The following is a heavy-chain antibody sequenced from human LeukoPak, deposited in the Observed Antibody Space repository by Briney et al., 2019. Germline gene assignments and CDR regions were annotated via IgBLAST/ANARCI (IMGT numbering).Heavy chain of an antibody. D-gene: IGHD6-6*01. CDR2: MNPNSGNT. V-gene: IGHV1-8*01. Sequence: GASVRVSFKASGYTFTIYDINWVGQAAGQGGEGMGWMNPNSGNTGYTQKFQGRVTMTRNTSISTAYMELSSLRSEDTAVYYCARGRPAARPPHWFDPWGQGTLVTVSS. CDR1: GYTFTIYD. CDR3: ARGRPAARPPHWFDP. J-gene: IGHJ5*02.